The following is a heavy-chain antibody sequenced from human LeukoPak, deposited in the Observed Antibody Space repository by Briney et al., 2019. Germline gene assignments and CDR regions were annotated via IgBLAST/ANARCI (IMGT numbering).Heavy chain of an antibody. Sequence: SETLSLTCIVSGGSISSHYWSWIRQPPGKGLEWIGYIYYSGSTNYNPSLKSRVTISVDTSKNQFSLKLSSVTAADTAVYYCAREAYEGWFDPWGQGTLVTVSS. V-gene: IGHV4-59*11. CDR2: IYYSGST. D-gene: IGHD3-3*01. CDR3: AREAYEGWFDP. J-gene: IGHJ5*02. CDR1: GGSISSHY.